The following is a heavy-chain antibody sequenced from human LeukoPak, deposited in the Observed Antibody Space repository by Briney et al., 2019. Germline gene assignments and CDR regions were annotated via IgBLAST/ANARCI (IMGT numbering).Heavy chain of an antibody. CDR2: ISGSGGST. CDR1: GFTFSSYA. D-gene: IGHD3-22*01. V-gene: IGHV3-23*01. CDR3: AKKGGSGYFQTYFDY. J-gene: IGHJ4*02. Sequence: PGGSLRLSCAASGFTFSSYAMSWVRQAPGKGLEWVSAISGSGGSTYYADSVKGRFTISRDNSKNTLYLQMNSLRAEDTAVYYCAKKGGSGYFQTYFDYWGQGTLVTVSS.